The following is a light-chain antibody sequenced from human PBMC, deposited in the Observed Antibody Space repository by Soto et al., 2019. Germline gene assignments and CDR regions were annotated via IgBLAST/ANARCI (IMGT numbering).Light chain of an antibody. J-gene: IGKJ1*01. Sequence: EIVLTQSPATLSVSLGDSATLSCRASQSVSLSLAWYQMRPGRPPRLLIYGASTRATDIPARFSGSGSGTDFTLTISSLQSEDFAVCFCQQYHIWPSWTFGQGTKVELK. CDR2: GAS. CDR3: QQYHIWPSWT. V-gene: IGKV3-15*01. CDR1: QSVSLS.